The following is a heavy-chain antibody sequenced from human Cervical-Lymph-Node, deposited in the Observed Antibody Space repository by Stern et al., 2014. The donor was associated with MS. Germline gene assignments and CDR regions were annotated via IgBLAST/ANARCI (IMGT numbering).Heavy chain of an antibody. CDR1: GGYMSSKY. Sequence: VQLVESGPGLVKPSETVSLTCTVSGGYMSSKYWNWIRQPPGKGLEWIGYIYSAGSTNYNPALKSRVIISLDTSTNQFSLSLTSVTAADTAVYYCARVTGRGTRQNWFDSWGQGTLVTVSS. J-gene: IGHJ5*01. V-gene: IGHV4-59*01. CDR2: IYSAGST. D-gene: IGHD1-26*01. CDR3: ARVTGRGTRQNWFDS.